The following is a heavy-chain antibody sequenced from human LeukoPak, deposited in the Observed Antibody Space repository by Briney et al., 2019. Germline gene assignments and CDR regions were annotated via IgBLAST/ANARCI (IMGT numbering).Heavy chain of an antibody. J-gene: IGHJ4*02. Sequence: GRSLRLSCAASGFTFSSYWMHWVRQAPGKGLVWVSRINNDGSSTSYADSVKGRFTISRDNAKNTLYLQMNSLRAEDTAVYYCARSDTAMVKGLYWGQGTLVTVSS. CDR3: ARSDTAMVKGLY. CDR1: GFTFSSYW. CDR2: INNDGSST. D-gene: IGHD5-18*01. V-gene: IGHV3-74*01.